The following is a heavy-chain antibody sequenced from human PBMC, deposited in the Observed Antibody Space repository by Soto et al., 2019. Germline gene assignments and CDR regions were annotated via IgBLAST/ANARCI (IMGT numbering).Heavy chain of an antibody. CDR3: VRAAAGGLPNEPGENWFDP. CDR1: GFTFSDYY. J-gene: IGHJ5*02. V-gene: IGHV3-11*01. D-gene: IGHD2-8*01. CDR2: ISSSGSTI. Sequence: QVQLVESGGGLVKPGGSLRLSCAASGFTFSDYYMSWIRQAPGKGLEWVSYISSSGSTIYYADSVKGRFTISRDNAKNSLYLQMNSLRAEDTAVYYCVRAAAGGLPNEPGENWFDPWGQGTLVTVSS.